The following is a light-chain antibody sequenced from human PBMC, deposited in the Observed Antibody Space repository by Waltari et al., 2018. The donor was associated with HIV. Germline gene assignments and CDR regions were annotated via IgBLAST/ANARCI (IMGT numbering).Light chain of an antibody. J-gene: IGKJ1*01. CDR2: DAS. CDR1: QGISTW. Sequence: DIQMTQSPSSVSASVGDRVTITCRASQGISTWLAWYQQKPGKAPSLLISDASSLQSGVPSRFSGSGSGTEFTLTISSLQPDDFATYYCQQYNSYPWTFGQGTKVEIK. V-gene: IGKV1D-16*01. CDR3: QQYNSYPWT.